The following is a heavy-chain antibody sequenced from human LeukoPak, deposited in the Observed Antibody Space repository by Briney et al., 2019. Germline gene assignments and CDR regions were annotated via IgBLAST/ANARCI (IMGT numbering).Heavy chain of an antibody. V-gene: IGHV4-4*07. J-gene: IGHJ6*03. Sequence: PSQTLSLTCTVSGGSISSYYWSWIRQPAGKGLEWIGRIYTSGSTNYNPSLKSRVTMSVDTSKNQFSLKLSSVTAADTAVYYCARDMIYYDSSGYYYDPYYYYMDVWGKGTTVTVSS. CDR1: GGSISSYY. D-gene: IGHD3-22*01. CDR2: IYTSGST. CDR3: ARDMIYYDSSGYYYDPYYYYMDV.